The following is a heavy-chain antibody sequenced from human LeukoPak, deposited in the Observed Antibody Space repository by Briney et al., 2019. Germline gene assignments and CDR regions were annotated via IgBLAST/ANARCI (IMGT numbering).Heavy chain of an antibody. J-gene: IGHJ4*02. CDR3: ARTGSYYYDSSGYPFDY. Sequence: GGSLRLSCAASGFTFSSYGMHWVRQAPGKGLEWVAVISYDGSNKYYADSVKGRFTISRDNSKNTLYLQMNSLRAEDTAVYYCARTGSYYYDSSGYPFDYWGQGTLVTVSS. CDR2: ISYDGSNK. D-gene: IGHD3-22*01. V-gene: IGHV3-30*03. CDR1: GFTFSSYG.